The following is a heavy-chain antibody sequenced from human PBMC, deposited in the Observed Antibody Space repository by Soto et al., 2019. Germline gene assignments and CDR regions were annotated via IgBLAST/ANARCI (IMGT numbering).Heavy chain of an antibody. CDR1: GYTFVSNV. Sequence: ASVKVSCKASGYTFVSNVIHWVRQAPGQGLEWMGWINAGNGNTKYSQKFQDRVTITRDTSASTAYMELSSLRSEDTAVYYCARGYGSGSLNNCFDPWGQGTLVTVSS. CDR3: ARGYGSGSLNNCFDP. CDR2: INAGNGNT. V-gene: IGHV1-3*01. J-gene: IGHJ5*02. D-gene: IGHD3-10*01.